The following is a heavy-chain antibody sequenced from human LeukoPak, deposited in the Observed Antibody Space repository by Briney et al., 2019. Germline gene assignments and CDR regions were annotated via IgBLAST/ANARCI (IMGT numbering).Heavy chain of an antibody. J-gene: IGHJ4*02. Sequence: GASVKVSCKASGYTFTGYYMHWVRQAPGQGLEWMGWINPNSAGTNYAPKFQGRVTMTRDTSISTAYMELSRLRSDDTAVYYCARVRCSGGSCYTGFDYWGQGTLVTVSS. CDR3: ARVRCSGGSCYTGFDY. D-gene: IGHD2-15*01. CDR2: INPNSAGT. CDR1: GYTFTGYY. V-gene: IGHV1-2*02.